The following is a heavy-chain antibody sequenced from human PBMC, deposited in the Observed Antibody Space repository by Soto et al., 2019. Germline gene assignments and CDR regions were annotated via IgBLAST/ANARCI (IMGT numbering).Heavy chain of an antibody. Sequence: LVEAGGGLVYQGGSLRLSCVASGFRFSDYSMTWVRQAPGKGLQWVSYISSSSDTTSYADSVKGRFTVSRDNAKNALFLQMNSLRDDATATYYCARLPKGSLVTAWGKRARVTVYS. CDR2: ISSSSDTT. CDR1: GFRFSDYS. J-gene: IGHJ4*02. V-gene: IGHV3-48*02. D-gene: IGHD2-21*02. CDR3: ARLPKGSLVTA.